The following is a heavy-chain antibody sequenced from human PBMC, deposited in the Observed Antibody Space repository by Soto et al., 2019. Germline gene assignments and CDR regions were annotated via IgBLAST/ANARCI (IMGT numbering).Heavy chain of an antibody. Sequence: PSQTLSLTCAISGDSVSSNSADWNWIRQSPSRGLEWLGRTYYRSKWYNDYAVSVKSRITINPDTSKNQFSLQLNSVTPEDTAVYYCARDPRYSYGPTYYYFYGMDVWGQGTTVTVSS. J-gene: IGHJ6*02. CDR1: GDSVSSNSAD. D-gene: IGHD5-18*01. V-gene: IGHV6-1*01. CDR3: ARDPRYSYGPTYYYFYGMDV. CDR2: TYYRSKWYN.